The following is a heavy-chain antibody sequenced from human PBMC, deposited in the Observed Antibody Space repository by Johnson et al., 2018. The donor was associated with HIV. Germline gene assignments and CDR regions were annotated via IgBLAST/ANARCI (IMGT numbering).Heavy chain of an antibody. J-gene: IGHJ3*02. Sequence: VQLVESGGGLVQPGGSLRLSCAASGFTVSSNYMSWVRQAPGKGLEWVSVIYGGGSTSYAASVKGRFTISRDNSKNTLYLQMNSLRAEDTAVYYCARGGGTYAFDIWGQGTMVTVSS. CDR1: GFTVSSNY. CDR2: IYGGGST. CDR3: ARGGGTYAFDI. D-gene: IGHD1-26*01. V-gene: IGHV3-53*01.